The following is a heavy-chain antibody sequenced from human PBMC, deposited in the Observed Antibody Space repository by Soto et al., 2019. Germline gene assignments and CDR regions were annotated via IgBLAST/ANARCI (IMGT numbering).Heavy chain of an antibody. CDR2: IIPIFGTA. D-gene: IGHD3-16*01. CDR1: GGTFSSYA. Sequence: QVQLVQSGAEVKKPGSSVKVSCKASGGTFSSYAISWVRQAPGQGLEWMGGIIPIFGTANYAQKFQGRVTITADESTRKAYMELRSLRSEDTAVYYCARALGGSNWFDPWGQGTLVTVSS. CDR3: ARALGGSNWFDP. J-gene: IGHJ5*02. V-gene: IGHV1-69*12.